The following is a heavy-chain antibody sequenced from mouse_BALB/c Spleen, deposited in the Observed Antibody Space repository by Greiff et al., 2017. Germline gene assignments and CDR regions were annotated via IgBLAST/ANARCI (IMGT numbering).Heavy chain of an antibody. CDR3: AREGTGMAWFAY. CDR2: ISSGSSTI. CDR1: GFTFSSFG. Sequence: EVQLVESGGGLVQPGGSRKLSCAASGFTFSSFGMHWVRQAPEKGLEWVAYISSGSSTIYYADTVKGRFTISRDNPKNTLFLQMTSLRSEDTAMYYCAREGTGMAWFAYWGQGTLVTVSA. V-gene: IGHV5-17*02. J-gene: IGHJ3*01. D-gene: IGHD4-1*01.